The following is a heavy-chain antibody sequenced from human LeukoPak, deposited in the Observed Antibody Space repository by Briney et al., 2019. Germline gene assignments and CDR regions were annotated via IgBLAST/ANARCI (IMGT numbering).Heavy chain of an antibody. J-gene: IGHJ4*02. D-gene: IGHD5-24*01. CDR1: GYSFPNYW. CDR3: ARRKGDGYNSPFDY. CDR2: IYPADSDI. V-gene: IGHV5-51*01. Sequence: AESLKISCKGSGYSFPNYWIGWVRQMPGQGLEWMGIIYPADSDIRYSPAFQGQVTISADKSINTAYLQWTSLKASDTAMYYCARRKGDGYNSPFDYWGQGTLVTVSS.